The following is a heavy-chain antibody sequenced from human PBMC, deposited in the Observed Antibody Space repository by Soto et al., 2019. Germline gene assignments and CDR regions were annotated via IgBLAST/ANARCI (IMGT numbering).Heavy chain of an antibody. CDR3: SRGSFGYYGP. CDR1: GFRFSEHA. D-gene: IGHD2-2*03. J-gene: IGHJ5*02. V-gene: IGHV3-49*03. Sequence: SLRLSCNCSGFRFSEHAMTWFRQAPGKGLEWVGFIRNTPYGGTTDYAAPVRGRFTISRDDSESIAYLQMNSLKTEDSGVYYCSRGSFGYYGPWGPGTLVTVYS. CDR2: IRNTPYGGTT.